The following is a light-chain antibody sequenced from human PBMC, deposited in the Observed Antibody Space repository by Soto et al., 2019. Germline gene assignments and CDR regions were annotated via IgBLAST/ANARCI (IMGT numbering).Light chain of an antibody. CDR3: QQLFDSPIT. Sequence: DIQMTQSPSSVSASVGDRITITCRASQDIGGRLAWYQVKPGKAPKLLIYAASTLESGVPSRFSATVSGTEFSLTITSLQPEDFATYYCQQLFDSPITFGQGTRLEIK. J-gene: IGKJ5*01. V-gene: IGKV1-12*01. CDR2: AAS. CDR1: QDIGGR.